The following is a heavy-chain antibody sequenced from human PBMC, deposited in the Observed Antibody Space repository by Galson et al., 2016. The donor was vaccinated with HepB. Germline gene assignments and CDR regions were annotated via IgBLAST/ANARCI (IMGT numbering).Heavy chain of an antibody. CDR3: ARVGRGYAFDL. CDR2: INWNGGAT. Sequence: SLRLSCAASGFMTDDYAMTWVRQGPGKGLEWVSGINWNGGATHYEDSVKGRFTISRDNANKSLYLQMNSLRAEDTALYYCARVGRGYAFDLWGQGTMVTVSS. J-gene: IGHJ3*01. D-gene: IGHD3-10*01. V-gene: IGHV3-20*04. CDR1: GFMTDDYA.